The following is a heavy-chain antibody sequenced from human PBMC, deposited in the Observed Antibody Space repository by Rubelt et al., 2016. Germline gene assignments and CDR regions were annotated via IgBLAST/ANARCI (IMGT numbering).Heavy chain of an antibody. V-gene: IGHV4-34*01. J-gene: IGHJ2*01. CDR1: GGSFSGYY. Sequence: QVQLQESGPGLVKPSETLSLTCAVYGGSFSGYYWSWIRQPPGKGLEWIGEINHSGSTNYNPSLKSRVTISVDTSKNQFSLKLSSVTAADTAVYYCARRWSGRYFDLWGRGTLVTVSS. D-gene: IGHD2-15*01. CDR2: INHSGST. CDR3: ARRWSGRYFDL.